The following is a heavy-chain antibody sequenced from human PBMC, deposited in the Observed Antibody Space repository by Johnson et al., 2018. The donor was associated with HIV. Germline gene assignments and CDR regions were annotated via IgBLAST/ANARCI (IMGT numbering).Heavy chain of an antibody. J-gene: IGHJ3*02. Sequence: QVQLVESGGGVDQPGRSLRLSCAASGFTFSSYGMHWVRQAPGKGLEWVAFISSDGSNKYFAVSVTGRLSISRDNSKNTLYLQMNSLTAEDTAVYYCAKPQWVSSGAFDIWGQGTMVTVSS. CDR1: GFTFSSYG. D-gene: IGHD3-3*01. V-gene: IGHV3-30*18. CDR2: ISSDGSNK. CDR3: AKPQWVSSGAFDI.